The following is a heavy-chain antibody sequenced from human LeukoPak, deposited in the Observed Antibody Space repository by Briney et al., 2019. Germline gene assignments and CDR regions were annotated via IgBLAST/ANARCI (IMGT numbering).Heavy chain of an antibody. CDR1: GFTFSSYG. Sequence: PGGSLRLSCAASGFTFSSYGMHWVRQAPGKGLEWVAVIWYDGTNKYHADSVKGRFTISRDNSKNTLYLQMNSLRAEDTAVYYCARVLNNYDSSGFRAADSWGQGTLVTVSS. V-gene: IGHV3-33*01. J-gene: IGHJ4*02. CDR2: IWYDGTNK. CDR3: ARVLNNYDSSGFRAADS. D-gene: IGHD3-22*01.